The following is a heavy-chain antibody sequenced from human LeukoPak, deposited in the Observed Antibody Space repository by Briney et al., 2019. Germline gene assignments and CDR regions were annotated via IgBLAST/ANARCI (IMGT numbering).Heavy chain of an antibody. V-gene: IGHV3-23*01. J-gene: IGHJ6*02. D-gene: IGHD6-19*01. CDR1: GFTFSSYA. CDR3: AKDLRWLNYYYGMDV. CDR2: ISGSGGST. Sequence: GGSLRLSCAASGFTFSSYAMSWVRQAPGKGLEWVSAISGSGGSTYYADSVKGRFTISRDNSKNTLYLQMNSLRAEDTAVYYCAKDLRWLNYYYGMDVWGQGTTVTVSS.